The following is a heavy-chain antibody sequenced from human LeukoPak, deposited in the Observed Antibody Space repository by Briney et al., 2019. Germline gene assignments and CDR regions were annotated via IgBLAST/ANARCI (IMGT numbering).Heavy chain of an antibody. V-gene: IGHV1-18*01. CDR3: ARGGIDIVTVPVSNWFDP. J-gene: IGHJ5*02. Sequence: ASVKVSCKASGYTFIIYGITWVRQAPGQGLEWMGWSSPYNGKTNYAQKLQGRVTMTTDTSTNTAYMELRSLRSDDTAVYYCARGGIDIVTVPVSNWFDPWGQGTPVTVSS. D-gene: IGHD2/OR15-2a*01. CDR1: GYTFIIYG. CDR2: SSPYNGKT.